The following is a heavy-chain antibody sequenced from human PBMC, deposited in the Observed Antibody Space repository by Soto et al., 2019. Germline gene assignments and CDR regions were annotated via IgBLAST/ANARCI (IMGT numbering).Heavy chain of an antibody. D-gene: IGHD1-1*01. V-gene: IGHV1-2*02. J-gene: IGHJ4*02. CDR1: GYTFTAHY. CDR3: ATTTVHFAPPAYLDS. CDR2: INPNSGGT. Sequence: ASVKVSCKASGYTFTAHYIHWVRQAPGQGLQWMGWINPNSGGTNFAQKFQGRVTMTRDMSISTVYLQLTRLRPDDSAMYYCATTTVHFAPPAYLDSWRQGTLVTVSS.